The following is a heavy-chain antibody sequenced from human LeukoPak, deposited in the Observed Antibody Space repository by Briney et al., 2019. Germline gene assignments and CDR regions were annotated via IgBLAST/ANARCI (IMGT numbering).Heavy chain of an antibody. Sequence: GGSLRLSCAASGFSFRDYTMNWVRQAPGKGLEWVASISSSSSYIYFANSVRGRFSISRDNAKNSLYLQMNSLRAEDTAVYYCAKDSPSRTSTTEVPVDYWGQGTLVTVSS. CDR1: GFSFRDYT. V-gene: IGHV3-21*01. CDR3: AKDSPSRTSTTEVPVDY. D-gene: IGHD1/OR15-1a*01. CDR2: ISSSSSYI. J-gene: IGHJ4*02.